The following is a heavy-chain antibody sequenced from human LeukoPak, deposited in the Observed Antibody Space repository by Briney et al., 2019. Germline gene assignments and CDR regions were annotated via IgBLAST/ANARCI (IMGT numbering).Heavy chain of an antibody. D-gene: IGHD2-2*01. CDR2: IYYSGTT. Sequence: SETLSLTCTVSGGSIGGYYWSWIRQPPGKGLEWIGYIYYSGTTKYSPSLTSRVTISVDTSKNQFSLKLNSVTAADTAVYYCARAGLPAADRQRYYMDVWGKGTTVTVSS. V-gene: IGHV4-59*08. CDR1: GGSIGGYY. CDR3: ARAGLPAADRQRYYMDV. J-gene: IGHJ6*03.